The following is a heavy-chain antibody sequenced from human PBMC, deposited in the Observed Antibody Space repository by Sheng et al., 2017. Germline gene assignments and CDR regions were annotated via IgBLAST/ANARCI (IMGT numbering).Heavy chain of an antibody. V-gene: IGHV3-33*01. D-gene: IGHD2-2*01. Sequence: QGQLVESGGGVVQPGRSLRLSCAASGFTFSHYNIHWVRQAPGKGLEWVAVIWYDGSNKYYADSVKGRFTISRDNSKNTLYLQMNSLRAEDTAVYFCAREQGTSNWYTGGYFDYWGQGTLVTVSS. CDR1: GFTFSHYN. J-gene: IGHJ4*02. CDR3: AREQGTSNWYTGGYFDY. CDR2: IWYDGSNK.